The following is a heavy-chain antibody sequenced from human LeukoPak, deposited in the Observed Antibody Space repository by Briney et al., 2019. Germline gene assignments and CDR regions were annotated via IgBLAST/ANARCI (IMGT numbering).Heavy chain of an antibody. J-gene: IGHJ4*02. D-gene: IGHD4-23*01. V-gene: IGHV4-59*11. CDR3: ARDIDGGYFDY. CDR1: GGSISSHY. Sequence: SETLSLTCTVSGGSISSHYWSWIRQPPGKGLEWVGYMDYSGGTNYNPSLKSRVTISGDRAKNQFSLKVSSVTAADTAVYYCARDIDGGYFDYWGQGTLVTVSS. CDR2: MDYSGGT.